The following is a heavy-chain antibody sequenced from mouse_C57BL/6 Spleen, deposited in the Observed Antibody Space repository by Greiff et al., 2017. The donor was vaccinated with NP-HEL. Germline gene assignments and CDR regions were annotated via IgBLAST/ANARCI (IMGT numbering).Heavy chain of an antibody. CDR2: INPYNGGT. CDR1: GYTFTDYY. J-gene: IGHJ2*01. V-gene: IGHV1-19*01. Sequence: EVKLMESGPVLVKPGASVKMSCKASGYTFTDYYMNWVKQSHGKSLEWIGVINPYNGGTSYNQKFKGKATLTVDKSSSTAYMELNSLTSEDSAVYYCAKGGPFDYWGQGTTLTVSS. CDR3: AKGGPFDY.